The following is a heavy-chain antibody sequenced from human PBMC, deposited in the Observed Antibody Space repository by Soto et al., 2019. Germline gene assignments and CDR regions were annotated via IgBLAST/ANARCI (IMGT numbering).Heavy chain of an antibody. CDR1: VFTFSSYG. CDR2: ISYDGSNK. D-gene: IGHD2-2*01. CDR3: AKQDCSSTSCPLDYYYGMDV. V-gene: IGHV3-30*18. Sequence: GGSLRLSCAASVFTFSSYGMHWVRQAPGKGLEWVAVISYDGSNKYYADSVKGRFTISRDNPKNTLYLQMNSLRAEDTAVYYCAKQDCSSTSCPLDYYYGMDVWGQGTTVTVSS. J-gene: IGHJ6*02.